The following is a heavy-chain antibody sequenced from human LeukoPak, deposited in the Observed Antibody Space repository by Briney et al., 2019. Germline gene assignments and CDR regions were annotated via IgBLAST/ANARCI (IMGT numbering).Heavy chain of an antibody. Sequence: SETLSLTCTVSGYSISSGYYWGWIRQPPGKGLEWIGSIYHSGSTYYNPSLKSRVTISVDTSKNQFSLKLSSVTAADTAVYYCARDRGGDTNDYWGQGTLVTVSS. D-gene: IGHD3-16*01. V-gene: IGHV4-38-2*02. J-gene: IGHJ4*02. CDR2: IYHSGST. CDR3: ARDRGGDTNDY. CDR1: GYSISSGYY.